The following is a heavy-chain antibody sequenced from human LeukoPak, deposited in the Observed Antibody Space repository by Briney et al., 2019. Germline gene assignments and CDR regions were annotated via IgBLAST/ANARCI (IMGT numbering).Heavy chain of an antibody. CDR3: AREGWYRSGGSCYRRRFYFDY. CDR2: IFSNDEK. CDR1: GFSLSTARMG. D-gene: IGHD2-15*01. Sequence: ESGPVLVKPTETLTLTCTVSGFSLSTARMGVSWIRQPPVKALEWLAHIFSNDEKSYNTSLKSRLTISKDTSKSQVVLTMTNMDPVDTATYYCAREGWYRSGGSCYRRRFYFDYWGQGTLVTVSS. J-gene: IGHJ4*02. V-gene: IGHV2-26*01.